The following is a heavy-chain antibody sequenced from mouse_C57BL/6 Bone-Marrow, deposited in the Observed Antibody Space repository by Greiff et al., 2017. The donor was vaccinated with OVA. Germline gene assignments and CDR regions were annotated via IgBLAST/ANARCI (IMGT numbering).Heavy chain of an antibody. J-gene: IGHJ2*01. CDR1: GYTFTNYW. Sequence: QVQLKQSGAELVRPGTSVKMSCKASGYTFTNYWIGWAKQRPGHGLEWIGDIYPGGGYTNYNEKFKGKATLTADKSSSTAYMQFSSLTSEDSAIYYCARWGFWDGYFYFDYWGQGTTLTVSS. V-gene: IGHV1-63*01. CDR2: IYPGGGYT. CDR3: ARWGFWDGYFYFDY. D-gene: IGHD2-3*01.